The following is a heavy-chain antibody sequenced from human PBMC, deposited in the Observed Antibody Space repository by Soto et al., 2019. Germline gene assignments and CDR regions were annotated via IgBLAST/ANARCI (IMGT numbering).Heavy chain of an antibody. J-gene: IGHJ4*02. V-gene: IGHV1-2*02. CDR3: ARDHCYGYYDDFDY. CDR1: GYTFTGYY. CDR2: INPNSGST. Sequence: ASVKVSCKASGYTFTGYYMHWVRQAPGQGLEWMGWINPNSGSTNYAQKFQGRVTMTRDTSISTAYMELSRLRSDDTAVYYCARDHCYGYYDDFDYWGQGTLVTVSS. D-gene: IGHD4-17*01.